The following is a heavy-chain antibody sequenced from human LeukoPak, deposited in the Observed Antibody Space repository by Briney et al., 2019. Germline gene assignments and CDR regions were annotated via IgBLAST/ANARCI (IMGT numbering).Heavy chain of an antibody. CDR3: ARSIVLMVYEDYYYMDV. CDR1: GFTFSSYW. D-gene: IGHD2-8*01. J-gene: IGHJ6*03. Sequence: GGSLRLSCAASGFTFSSYWMSWVRQAPGKGLEWVANIKQDGSEKYYVDSVKGRFTISRDNAKSSLYLQMNSLRAEDTAVYYCARSIVLMVYEDYYYMDVWGKGTTVTVSS. CDR2: IKQDGSEK. V-gene: IGHV3-7*01.